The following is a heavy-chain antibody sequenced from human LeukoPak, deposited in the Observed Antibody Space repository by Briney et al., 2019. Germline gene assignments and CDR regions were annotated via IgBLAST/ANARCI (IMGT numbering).Heavy chain of an antibody. CDR1: GGSFSGYY. V-gene: IGHV4-34*01. J-gene: IGHJ4*02. CDR2: INHSGST. Sequence: MSSETLSLTCAVYGGSFSGYYWSWIRQPPGKRLEWIGEINHSGSTNYNPSLKSRVTISVDTSKNQFSLKLSSVTAADTAVYYCARGRGSWNYYWGQGTLVTVSS. D-gene: IGHD1-7*01. CDR3: ARGRGSWNYY.